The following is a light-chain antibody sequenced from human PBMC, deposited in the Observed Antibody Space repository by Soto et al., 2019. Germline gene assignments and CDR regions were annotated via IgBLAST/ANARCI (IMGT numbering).Light chain of an antibody. V-gene: IGKV1-5*03. J-gene: IGKJ1*01. CDR2: KAS. CDR3: QQYNGFSRT. Sequence: DIQMTQSPSTLSASVGDRVTITCRASQTISTWLAWYQQKPGKAPKLLIYKASSLESGVPSRFSGSGSGTEFTLTITSLQPDDFATYYCQQYNGFSRTFGQGTKVDNK. CDR1: QTISTW.